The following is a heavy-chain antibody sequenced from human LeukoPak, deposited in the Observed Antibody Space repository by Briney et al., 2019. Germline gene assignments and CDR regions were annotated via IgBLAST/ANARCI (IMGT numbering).Heavy chain of an antibody. V-gene: IGHV3-48*01. J-gene: IGHJ4*02. Sequence: GGSLRLSCAASGFTFSSYNMNWVRQAPGKGLEWVSYISSSSSIYYADSVKGRFAISRDNAKNSLYLEMNSLRVEDTAVYYCASGMRVGPNVWGQGTLVTVSS. CDR3: ASGMRVGPNV. CDR1: GFTFSSYN. D-gene: IGHD1-26*01. CDR2: ISSSSSI.